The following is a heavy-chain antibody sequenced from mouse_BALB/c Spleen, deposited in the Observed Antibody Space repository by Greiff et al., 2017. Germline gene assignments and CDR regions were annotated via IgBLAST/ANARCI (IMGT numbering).Heavy chain of an antibody. J-gene: IGHJ2*01. Sequence: QVQLQQPGAELVKPGASVKLSCKASGYTFTSYWMHWVKQRPGQGLEWIGEINPSNGRTNYNEKFKSKATLTVDKSSSTAYMQLSSLTSEDSAVYYCARGGTVFDYWGQGTTLTVSA. V-gene: IGHV1S81*02. CDR3: ARGGTVFDY. D-gene: IGHD1-1*01. CDR1: GYTFTSYW. CDR2: INPSNGRT.